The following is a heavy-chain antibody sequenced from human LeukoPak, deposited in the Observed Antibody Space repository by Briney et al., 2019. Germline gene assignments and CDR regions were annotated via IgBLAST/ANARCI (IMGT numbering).Heavy chain of an antibody. CDR2: ISSSGSTI. CDR3: ARAFTKTRRAFDI. D-gene: IGHD3-3*02. V-gene: IGHV3-11*04. J-gene: IGHJ3*02. CDR1: GFTFSDYY. Sequence: GGSLRLSCAASGFTFSDYYMSWIRQAPGKGLEWVSYISSSGSTIYYADSVKGRFTIPRNNAKNSLYLQMNSLRAEDTAVYYCARAFTKTRRAFDIWGQGTMVTVSS.